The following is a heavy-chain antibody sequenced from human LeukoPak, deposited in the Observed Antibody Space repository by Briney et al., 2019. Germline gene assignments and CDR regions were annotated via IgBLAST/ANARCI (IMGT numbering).Heavy chain of an antibody. Sequence: GGSLRLSCAASGFTFSSYAMHWVRQAPGKGLEWVAVISYDGSNKYYADSVKGRFTISRDNSKNTLYLQLNSLRAEDTAVYFCATTYDFWSGYFASWGQGTLVTVSS. CDR3: ATTYDFWSGYFAS. J-gene: IGHJ5*01. CDR1: GFTFSSYA. V-gene: IGHV3-30-3*01. CDR2: ISYDGSNK. D-gene: IGHD3-3*01.